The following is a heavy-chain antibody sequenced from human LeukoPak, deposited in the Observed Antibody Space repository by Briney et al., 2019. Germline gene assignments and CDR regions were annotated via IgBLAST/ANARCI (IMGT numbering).Heavy chain of an antibody. CDR1: GGSIRSSYYY. V-gene: IGHV4-39*01. CDR3: ARHGAYYDSSGYFLFDY. Sequence: SETLSLTCTVSGGSIRSSYYYWGWIRQPPGKRLEWIGSIYDSGSTYYNPSLKSRVTISVDTSKNQFSLKLSSVTAADTAVYYCARHGAYYDSSGYFLFDYWGQGTLVTVSS. D-gene: IGHD3-22*01. CDR2: IYDSGST. J-gene: IGHJ4*02.